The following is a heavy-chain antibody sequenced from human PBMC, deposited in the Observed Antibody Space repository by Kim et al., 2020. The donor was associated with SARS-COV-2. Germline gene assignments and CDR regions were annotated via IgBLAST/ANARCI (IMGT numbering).Heavy chain of an antibody. V-gene: IGHV3-30*18. CDR3: AKSAGWYYGMDV. D-gene: IGHD6-19*01. J-gene: IGHJ6*02. Sequence: GGSLRLSCAASGFTFSSYGMHWVRQAPGKGLEWVAVISYDGSNKYYADSVKGRFTISRDNSKNTLYLQMNSLRAEDTAVYYCAKSAGWYYGMDVWGQGTT. CDR2: ISYDGSNK. CDR1: GFTFSSYG.